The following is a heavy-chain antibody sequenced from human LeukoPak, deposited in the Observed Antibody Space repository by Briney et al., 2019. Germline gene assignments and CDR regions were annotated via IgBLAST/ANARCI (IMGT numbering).Heavy chain of an antibody. CDR1: GGSFSGYY. CDR2: IIHSGST. V-gene: IGHV4-34*01. J-gene: IGHJ4*02. CDR3: ARGDYDFWSGYHIPFDY. Sequence: SETLSLTCAVYGGSFSGYYWSWIRQPPGKGLEWIGEIIHSGSTNYNPSLKSRVTISVDTSKNQFSLKLSSVTAADTAVYYCARGDYDFWSGYHIPFDYWGQGTLVTVSS. D-gene: IGHD3-3*01.